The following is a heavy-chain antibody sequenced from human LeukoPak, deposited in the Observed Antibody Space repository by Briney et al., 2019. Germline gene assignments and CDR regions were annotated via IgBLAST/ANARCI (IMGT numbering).Heavy chain of an antibody. CDR2: INPNSGGT. V-gene: IGHV1-2*02. J-gene: IGHJ6*02. CDR1: GYTFTGYY. CDR3: ARLQSYYYYGMDV. Sequence: GASVKVSCRASGYTFTGYYMRWVRQAPGQGLEWMGWINPNSGGTNYAQKFQGRVTMTRDTSISTAYMELSRLRSDDTAVYYRARLQSYYYYGMDVWGQGTTVTVSS.